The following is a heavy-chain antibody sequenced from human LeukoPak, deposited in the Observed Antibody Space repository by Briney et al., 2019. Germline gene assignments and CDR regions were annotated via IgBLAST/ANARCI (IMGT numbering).Heavy chain of an antibody. Sequence: VASVKVSCKASGGTFSSYAISWVRQAPGQGLEWMGGIIPIFGTANYAQKFQGRVTITADESTSTAYMELSSLRSEDTAVYYCARWARGYSYDDAFDIWGQGTMVTVSS. CDR3: ARWARGYSYDDAFDI. V-gene: IGHV1-69*01. CDR2: IIPIFGTA. J-gene: IGHJ3*02. CDR1: GGTFSSYA. D-gene: IGHD5-18*01.